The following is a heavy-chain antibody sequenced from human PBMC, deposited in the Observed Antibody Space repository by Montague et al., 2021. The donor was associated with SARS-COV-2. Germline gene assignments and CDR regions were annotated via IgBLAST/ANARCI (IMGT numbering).Heavy chain of an antibody. CDR2: IYHTGNT. V-gene: IGHV4-39*01. Sequence: SETLSLTCTVSGGSISGRPYYWGWIRQPPGKGLEWIASIYHTGNTYYNPSLRSRVTISVDTPKNHFSLSLSSVTVADTAVYFCARQLPSYCATNKCYPYYFDGWGQGALVTVSS. D-gene: IGHD2-8*01. J-gene: IGHJ4*02. CDR3: ARQLPSYCATNKCYPYYFDG. CDR1: GGSISGRPYY.